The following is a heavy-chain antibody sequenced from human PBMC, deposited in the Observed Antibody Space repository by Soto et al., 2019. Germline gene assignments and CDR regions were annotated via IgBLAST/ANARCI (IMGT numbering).Heavy chain of an antibody. CDR3: ARPAYGSGSKFASWYFDL. Sequence: GESLKISCKGSGYSFASHWIVWVRQMPGKGLEWMGIIYPGDSDTTYSPSFQGQVTISADTSITTAYLQWSSLKASDTAMYYCARPAYGSGSKFASWYFDLWGRGTLVTVSS. J-gene: IGHJ2*01. CDR2: IYPGDSDT. V-gene: IGHV5-51*01. CDR1: GYSFASHW. D-gene: IGHD3-10*01.